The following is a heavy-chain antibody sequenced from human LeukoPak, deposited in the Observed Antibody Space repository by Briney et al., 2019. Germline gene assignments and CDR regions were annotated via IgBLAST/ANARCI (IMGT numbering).Heavy chain of an antibody. CDR2: ISSGGTYI. CDR1: GFTFSSYS. D-gene: IGHD2-21*02. CDR3: ARDVWSDCGGDCYFGY. V-gene: IGHV3-21*01. J-gene: IGHJ4*02. Sequence: GVLRLSCAASGFTFSSYSLNWFRQAPGKGLEWVSSISSGGTYIYYSDSVKGRFTISRDSAENSLYLQMNSLRAEDTAVYYCARDVWSDCGGDCYFGYWGQGTLVTVSS.